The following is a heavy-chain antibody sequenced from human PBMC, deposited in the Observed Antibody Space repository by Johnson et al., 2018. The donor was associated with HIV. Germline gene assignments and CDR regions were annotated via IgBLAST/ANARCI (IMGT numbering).Heavy chain of an antibody. CDR2: ISYDGKNK. J-gene: IGHJ3*02. Sequence: QMQLVESGGGVVQPGRSLRLSCAASGFTFSRYAMHWVRQAPGKGLEWVTVISYDGKNKYYTDSVKGRFTISRDNSKSTLFLLMNSLRAEDTAVYYCAKLVGYYYDSSGSSPVDAFDIWGQGTMVTVSS. CDR3: AKLVGYYYDSSGSSPVDAFDI. D-gene: IGHD3-22*01. CDR1: GFTFSRYA. V-gene: IGHV3-30-3*02.